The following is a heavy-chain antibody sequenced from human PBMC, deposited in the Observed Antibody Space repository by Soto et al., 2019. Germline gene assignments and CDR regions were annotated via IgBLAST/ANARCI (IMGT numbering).Heavy chain of an antibody. CDR1: GFTFSSYS. J-gene: IGHJ5*02. V-gene: IGHV3-21*01. Sequence: PGGSLRLSCAASGFTFSSYSMNWVRQAPGKGLEWVSSISSSSSYIYYADSVKGRFTISRDNAKNSLYLQMNSLRAEDTAVYYCARWLYRHYDFWSGYTDNWFDPSGKGTLVTVSS. CDR2: ISSSSSYI. CDR3: ARWLYRHYDFWSGYTDNWFDP. D-gene: IGHD3-3*01.